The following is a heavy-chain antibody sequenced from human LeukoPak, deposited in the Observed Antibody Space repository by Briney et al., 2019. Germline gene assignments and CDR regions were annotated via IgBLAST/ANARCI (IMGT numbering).Heavy chain of an antibody. J-gene: IGHJ4*02. Sequence: GGSLRLSCAASGFTFSSYGMSWVRQATGKGLEWVSAISGSGGSTYYADSVKGRFTISRDSSKNTLYLQMNSLRAEDTAVYYCARGPSGYHNIGGQGTLVTVSS. CDR1: GFTFSSYG. D-gene: IGHD5-12*01. CDR2: ISGSGGST. V-gene: IGHV3-23*01. CDR3: ARGPSGYHNI.